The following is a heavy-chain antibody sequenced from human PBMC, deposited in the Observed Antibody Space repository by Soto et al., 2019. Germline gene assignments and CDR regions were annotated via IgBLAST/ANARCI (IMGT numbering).Heavy chain of an antibody. V-gene: IGHV1-2*02. D-gene: IGHD5-18*01. CDR1: GYTFIDYF. Sequence: QVQLVQSGAEVKKPGASVKVSCKASGYTFIDYFMHWVRQAPGQGLEWMGWINPNSGDTNYAQKFQGRVTMTRDTSISTAYMELSRLRSDDTAVYYCARQLDTTMVTDYWGQGTLVTVSS. J-gene: IGHJ4*02. CDR2: INPNSGDT. CDR3: ARQLDTTMVTDY.